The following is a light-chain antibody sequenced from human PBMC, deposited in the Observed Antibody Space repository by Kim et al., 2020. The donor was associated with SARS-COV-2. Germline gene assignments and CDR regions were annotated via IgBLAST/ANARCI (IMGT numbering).Light chain of an antibody. CDR3: QQGASVPLT. V-gene: IGKV1-39*01. CDR2: AAS. J-gene: IGKJ4*01. CDR1: QNIDNF. Sequence: DIQMTQSPSSLSAPVGDRVTITCRASQNIDNFLNWYQQKPGKAPKLLIHAASTLQSGVPSRFSGSQSGTDFTLTISSLQPDDFATYYCQQGASVPLTFGGGTKVEIK.